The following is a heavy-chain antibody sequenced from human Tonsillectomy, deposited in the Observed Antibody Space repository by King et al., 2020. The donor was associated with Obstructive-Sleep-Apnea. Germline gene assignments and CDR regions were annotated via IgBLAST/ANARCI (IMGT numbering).Heavy chain of an antibody. D-gene: IGHD2-8*01. V-gene: IGHV3-48*04. J-gene: IGHJ6*02. CDR1: GFTFSTYS. CDR2: IRSSRRTI. CDR3: ARLRNSFDNGSMDV. Sequence: VQLVESGGGLVQPGGSLRLACATSGFTFSTYSMNWVRQAPGKGLEWVSYIRSSRRTIFYADSVKGRFTISRDNAKNSLYLEMRRLRVEDTAVYYCARLRNSFDNGSMDVWGRGTTVTVSS.